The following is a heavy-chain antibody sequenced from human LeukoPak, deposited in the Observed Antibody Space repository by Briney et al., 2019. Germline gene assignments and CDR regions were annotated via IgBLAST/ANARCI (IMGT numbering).Heavy chain of an antibody. J-gene: IGHJ4*02. V-gene: IGHV1-2*02. CDR2: INPNSGGT. CDR3: ARDSYYYGSGTTNGDY. CDR1: GYTFTGYY. D-gene: IGHD3-10*01. Sequence: ASVKVSCKASGYTFTGYYMRWVRQAPGQGLEWMGWINPNSGGTNYAQKFQGRVTMTRDTSISTAYMELSRLRSDDTAVYYCARDSYYYGSGTTNGDYWGQGTLVTVSS.